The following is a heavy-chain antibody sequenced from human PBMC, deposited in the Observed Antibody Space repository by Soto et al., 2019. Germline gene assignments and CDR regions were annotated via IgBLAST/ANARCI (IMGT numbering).Heavy chain of an antibody. CDR3: AKDPGGIGYFDY. CDR1: GFTFSSNA. D-gene: IGHD1-26*01. V-gene: IGHV3-23*01. CDR2: ISGSGGST. J-gene: IGHJ4*02. Sequence: GESLRLSCAASGFTFSSNAMSWVHQAPGKGLEWVSAISGSGGSTYYADSVKGRFTISRDNSKNTLYLQMNSLRAEDTAVYYCAKDPGGIGYFDYWGQGTLVPVSS.